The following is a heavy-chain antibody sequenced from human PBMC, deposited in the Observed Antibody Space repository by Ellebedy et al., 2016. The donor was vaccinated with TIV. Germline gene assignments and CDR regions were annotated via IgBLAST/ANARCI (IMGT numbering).Heavy chain of an antibody. Sequence: SETLSLTXTVSGDSINSYYWSWIRQSPGKGLEWIGYSDDSGNANYNPSLKSRVTISIDTSKTRFSLKLSSVTAADTAMYYCARSFLPAVYLNWGQGTQVTVAS. D-gene: IGHD2-2*01. CDR3: ARSFLPAVYLN. V-gene: IGHV4-59*03. CDR1: GDSINSYY. CDR2: SDDSGNA. J-gene: IGHJ4*02.